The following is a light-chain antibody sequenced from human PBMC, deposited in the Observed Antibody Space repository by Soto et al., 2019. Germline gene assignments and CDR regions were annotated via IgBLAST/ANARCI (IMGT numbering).Light chain of an antibody. V-gene: IGKV3-15*01. J-gene: IGKJ1*01. Sequence: EIVMTQSPATLSVSPGERATLSCMASQSINSNLAWYQQKPGQAPRLLIYGASTRATGVPARFSGSGSGTEFTLTISSLQSEDFSLYYCQQYSNWWSFGQGTKVDIK. CDR2: GAS. CDR3: QQYSNWWS. CDR1: QSINSN.